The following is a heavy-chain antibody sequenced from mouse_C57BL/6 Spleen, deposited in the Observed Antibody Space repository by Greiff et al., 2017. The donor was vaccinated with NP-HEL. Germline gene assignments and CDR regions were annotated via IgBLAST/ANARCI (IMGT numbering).Heavy chain of an antibody. CDR2: ISYDGSN. J-gene: IGHJ2*01. CDR3: AREPYYDYDGGYFDY. V-gene: IGHV3-6*01. CDR1: GYSITSGYY. D-gene: IGHD2-4*01. Sequence: EVKLMESGPGLVKPSQSLSLTCSVTGYSITSGYYWNWIRQFPGNKLEWMGYISYDGSNNYNPSLKNRISITRDTSKNQFFLKLNSVTTEDTATYYCAREPYYDYDGGYFDYWGQGTTLTVSS.